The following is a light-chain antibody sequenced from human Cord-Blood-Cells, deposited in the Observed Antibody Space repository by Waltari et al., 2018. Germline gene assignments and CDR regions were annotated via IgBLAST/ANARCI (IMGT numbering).Light chain of an antibody. CDR1: QSVSSN. V-gene: IGKV3-15*01. J-gene: IGKJ2*01. Sequence: ILMTQSPATLSVCQRVRPALPCRASQSVSSNLAWYQQKPGQAPRILIDGASTRATGIPARFSGSGSGTEFTLTISSLQSEDCAGYYCQQYNNWPPYTFGQGTKLEIK. CDR3: QQYNNWPPYT. CDR2: GAS.